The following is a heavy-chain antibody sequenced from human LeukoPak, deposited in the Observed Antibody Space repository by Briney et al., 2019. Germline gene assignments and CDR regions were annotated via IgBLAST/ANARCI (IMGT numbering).Heavy chain of an antibody. CDR2: INHSGST. CDR3: ARVDYGGSFDY. D-gene: IGHD4-23*01. Sequence: PSETLSLTCAVYGGSFSGYYWSWIRQPPGKGLEWIGEINHSGSTNYNPSLKSRVTISLDTSKNQFSLKLSSVTAADTAVYYCARVDYGGSFDYWGQGTLVTVSS. V-gene: IGHV4-34*01. J-gene: IGHJ4*02. CDR1: GGSFSGYY.